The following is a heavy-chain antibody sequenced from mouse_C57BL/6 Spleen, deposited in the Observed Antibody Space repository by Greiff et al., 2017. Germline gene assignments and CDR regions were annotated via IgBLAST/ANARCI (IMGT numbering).Heavy chain of an antibody. V-gene: IGHV5-17*01. J-gene: IGHJ4*01. CDR1: GFTFSDYG. CDR3: AGRRGLFLSLDY. CDR2: ISSGSSTI. D-gene: IGHD1-1*01. Sequence: EVQRVESGGGLVKPGGSLKLSCAASGFTFSDYGMHWVRQAPEKGLEWVAYISSGSSTIYYADTVKGRFTIAKDNAKNTLFLQMTSLRSEDTAMYYCAGRRGLFLSLDYWGQGTSVTVSS.